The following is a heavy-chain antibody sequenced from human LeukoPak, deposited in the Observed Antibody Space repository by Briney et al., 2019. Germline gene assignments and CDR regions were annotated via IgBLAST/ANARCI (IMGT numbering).Heavy chain of an antibody. D-gene: IGHD6-13*01. CDR2: IYTSGST. V-gene: IGHV4-4*07. J-gene: IGHJ4*02. CDR1: GGSISSYY. Sequence: SETLSLTCTVSGGSISSYYWSWIRQPAGKGLEWIGRIYTSGSTNYNPSLKSRVTMSVDTSKNQFSLKLSSVTAADTAVYYCARHKRSSSTQVLYFDYWGQGTLVTVSS. CDR3: ARHKRSSSTQVLYFDY.